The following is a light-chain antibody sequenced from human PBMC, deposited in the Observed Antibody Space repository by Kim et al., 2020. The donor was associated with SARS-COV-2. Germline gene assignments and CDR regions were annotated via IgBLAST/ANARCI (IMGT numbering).Light chain of an antibody. CDR2: SKD. J-gene: IGLJ2*01. CDR1: SLRNYY. CDR3: NSRDSSGDHVV. Sequence: LGQTVRLTCQGDSLRNYYATWYQQRPGQAPVLVVFSKDNRPSGIPDRFSGSGSGNTASLTITGAQAEDEADYYCNSRDSSGDHVVFGGGTQLTVL. V-gene: IGLV3-19*01.